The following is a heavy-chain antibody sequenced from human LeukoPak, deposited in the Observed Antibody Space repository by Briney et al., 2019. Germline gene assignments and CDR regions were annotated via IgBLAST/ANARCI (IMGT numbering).Heavy chain of an antibody. D-gene: IGHD6-13*01. CDR3: ASIAAEGFDY. CDR2: GHYSGST. V-gene: IGHV4-59*01. J-gene: IGHJ4*02. Sequence: SETLSLTCTVSDDSITSYYWNWMRQPPGKGLEWIGFGHYSGSTNYNPSLKSRVTISVDTSKNQFSLKLSSVTAADTAVYYCASIAAEGFDYWGQGTLVTVSS. CDR1: DDSITSYY.